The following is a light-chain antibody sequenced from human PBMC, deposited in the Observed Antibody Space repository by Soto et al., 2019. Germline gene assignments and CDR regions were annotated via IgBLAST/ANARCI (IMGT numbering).Light chain of an antibody. V-gene: IGKV3-15*01. CDR1: QSVSSN. CDR3: QQYNNWPLT. CDR2: GAS. Sequence: EIVMTQSPATLSVSPGERATLSCRASQSVSSNLAWYQQKPGQAPRLLIYGASTRATGIPARFSGSGSGTEFTLTISSLQSEEVAVYYCQQYNNWPLTFGPGTKVDIK. J-gene: IGKJ3*01.